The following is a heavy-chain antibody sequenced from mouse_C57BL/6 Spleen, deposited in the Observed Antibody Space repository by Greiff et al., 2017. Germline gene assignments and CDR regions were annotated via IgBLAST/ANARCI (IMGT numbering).Heavy chain of an antibody. CDR3: TADYDDFDY. D-gene: IGHD2-4*01. CDR1: GYTFTDYE. J-gene: IGHJ2*01. V-gene: IGHV1-15*01. Sequence: VKLMESGAELVRPGASVTLSCKASGYTFTDYEMHWVKQTPVHGLEWIGAIDPETGGTAYNQKFKGKAILTADKSSSTAYMELRSLTSEDSAVYYCTADYDDFDYWGQGTTLTVSS. CDR2: IDPETGGT.